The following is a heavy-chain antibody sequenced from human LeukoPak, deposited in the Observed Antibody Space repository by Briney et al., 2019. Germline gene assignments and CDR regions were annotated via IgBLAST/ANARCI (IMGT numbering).Heavy chain of an antibody. CDR3: AKDRSPMIVVVITTLRRFYGMDV. CDR2: ISGSGGST. CDR1: GFTFSSYA. V-gene: IGHV3-23*01. D-gene: IGHD3-22*01. J-gene: IGHJ6*02. Sequence: GGSLRLSCAASGFTFSSYAMSWVRQAPGKGLEWVSAISGSGGSTYYADSVKGRFTISRDNSKNTLYLQMNSLRAEDTAVYYCAKDRSPMIVVVITTLRRFYGMDVWGQGTTVTVSS.